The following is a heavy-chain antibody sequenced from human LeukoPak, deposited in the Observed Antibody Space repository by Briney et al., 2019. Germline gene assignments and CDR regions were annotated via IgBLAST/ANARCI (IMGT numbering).Heavy chain of an antibody. V-gene: IGHV3-33*01. CDR3: AREEYYYGSGSYRGYDAFDI. CDR2: LWYDGSNK. CDR1: GFTFSSYG. J-gene: IGHJ3*02. D-gene: IGHD3-10*01. Sequence: GGSLRLSCAASGFTFSSYGMHWVRHAPGKGLEWVAVLWYDGSNKYYADSVKGRFTISRDNSKNTLYLQMNSLRAEDTAVYYCAREEYYYGSGSYRGYDAFDIWGQGTMVTVSS.